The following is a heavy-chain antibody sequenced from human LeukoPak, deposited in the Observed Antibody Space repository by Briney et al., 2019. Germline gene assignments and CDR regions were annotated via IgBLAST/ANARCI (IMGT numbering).Heavy chain of an antibody. V-gene: IGHV3-7*01. D-gene: IGHD6-6*01. CDR3: ARDIAARPAYFDY. Sequence: GGSLRLSCAASGFTFSSYGMHWVRQAPGKGLEWVANIKQDGSEKYYVDSVKGRFTISRDNAKNSLYLQMNSLRAEDTAVYYCARDIAARPAYFDYWGQGTLVTVSS. J-gene: IGHJ4*02. CDR2: IKQDGSEK. CDR1: GFTFSSYG.